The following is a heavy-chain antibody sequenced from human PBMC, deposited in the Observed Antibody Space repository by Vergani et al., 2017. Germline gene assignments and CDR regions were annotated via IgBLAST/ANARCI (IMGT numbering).Heavy chain of an antibody. CDR1: GFTVSSNY. J-gene: IGHJ4*02. D-gene: IGHD3-22*01. V-gene: IGHV3-53*02. CDR2: IYSGGST. CDR3: AKDRKRTYYYDSSGYPTSFDY. Sequence: EVQLVETGGGLIQPGGSLRLSCAASGFTVSSNYMSWVRQAPGKGLEWVSVIYSGGSTYYADSVKGRFTISRDNSKNTLYLQMNSLRAEDTAVYYCAKDRKRTYYYDSSGYPTSFDYWGQGTLVTVSS.